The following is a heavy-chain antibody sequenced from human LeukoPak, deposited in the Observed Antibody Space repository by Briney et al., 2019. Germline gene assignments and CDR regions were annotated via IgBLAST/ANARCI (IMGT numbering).Heavy chain of an antibody. CDR3: ARDPDSSAFDL. V-gene: IGHV3-7*01. CDR2: IKQDGSVK. CDR1: GFSFSAYW. Sequence: GGSLRLSCAASGFSFSAYWMSWVRQTPEKGLEFVANIKQDGSVKNYMDSLKGRSTISRDNARESLYLEINSLRAVDTAVYYCARDPDSSAFDLWGQGALVTVSS. J-gene: IGHJ4*02.